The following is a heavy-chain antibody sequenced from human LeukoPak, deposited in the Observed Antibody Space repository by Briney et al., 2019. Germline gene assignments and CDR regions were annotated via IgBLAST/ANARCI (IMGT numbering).Heavy chain of an antibody. CDR2: ISGSGGST. CDR3: AKDLVYDSSGTTPNWFDP. Sequence: EGSLRLSCAASGFTFSSYAMSWVRQAPGKGLEWVSAISGSGGSTYYADSVKGRFTISRDNSKNTLYLQMNSLRAEDTAVYYCAKDLVYDSSGTTPNWFDPWGQGTLVTVSS. V-gene: IGHV3-23*01. D-gene: IGHD3-22*01. J-gene: IGHJ5*02. CDR1: GFTFSSYA.